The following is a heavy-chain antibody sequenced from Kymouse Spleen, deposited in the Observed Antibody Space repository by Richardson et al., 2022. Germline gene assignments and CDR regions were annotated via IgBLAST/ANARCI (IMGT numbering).Heavy chain of an antibody. CDR2: IKSKTDGGTT. D-gene: IGHD6-6*01. Sequence: EVQLVESGGGLVKPGGSLRLSCAASGFTFSNAWMSWVRQAPGKGLEWVGRIKSKTDGGTTDYAAPVKGRFTISRDDSKNTLYLQMNSLKTEDTAVYYCTTEEYSSSPLDYYYGMDVWGQGTTVTVSS. CDR1: GFTFSNAW. J-gene: IGHJ6*02. V-gene: IGHV3-15*01. CDR3: TTEEYSSSPLDYYYGMDV.